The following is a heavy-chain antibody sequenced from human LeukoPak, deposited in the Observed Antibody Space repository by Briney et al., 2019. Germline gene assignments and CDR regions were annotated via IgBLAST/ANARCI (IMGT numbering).Heavy chain of an antibody. J-gene: IGHJ4*02. V-gene: IGHV4-34*01. CDR3: ARANRYDLYFDY. CDR2: INHSGST. CDR1: GGSISSYY. D-gene: IGHD5-12*01. Sequence: SETLSLTCTVSGGSISSYYWSWIRQPPGKGLEWIGEINHSGSTNYNPSLKSRVTISVDTSKNQISLKLSSVTAADTAVYYCARANRYDLYFDYWGQGTLVTVSS.